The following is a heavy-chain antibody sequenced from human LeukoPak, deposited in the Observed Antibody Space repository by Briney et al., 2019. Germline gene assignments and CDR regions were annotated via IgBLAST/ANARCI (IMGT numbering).Heavy chain of an antibody. CDR2: INPGDSDT. CDR1: GYRFTSHW. D-gene: IGHD3-10*01. CDR3: ARVGLLRGVDWFDP. Sequence: TEESLKISCKGSGYRFTSHWIGWVRQMPGKGLEWMGIINPGDSDTRYSPSFRGQVTISVDKSISTAYLQWSSLKASDTAIYYCARVGLLRGVDWFDPWGQGTLVTVSS. V-gene: IGHV5-51*01. J-gene: IGHJ5*02.